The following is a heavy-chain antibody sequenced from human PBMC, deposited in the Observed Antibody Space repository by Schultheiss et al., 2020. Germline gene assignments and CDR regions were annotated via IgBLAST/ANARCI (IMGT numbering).Heavy chain of an antibody. D-gene: IGHD4-17*01. CDR3: ARGGNFGDYVPNFDY. CDR1: GGSFSSYY. V-gene: IGHV4-4*07. CDR2: IYSSGST. Sequence: SETLSLTCTVSGGSFSSYYWSWIRQPAGKGLEWIGRIYSSGSTNYNPSLKSRVTMSVDTSKKQFSLKLNSVTAADTAVYYCARGGNFGDYVPNFDYWGQGTLVTGSS. J-gene: IGHJ4*02.